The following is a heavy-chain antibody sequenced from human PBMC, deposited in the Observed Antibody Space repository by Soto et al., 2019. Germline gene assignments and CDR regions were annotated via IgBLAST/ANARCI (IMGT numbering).Heavy chain of an antibody. D-gene: IGHD3-10*01. Sequence: PGGSLRLSCVASGFPFGYYWMSWVRQAPGKGLEWLATIKMDASEKKYVDSVKGRFTMSRDNVNDTLYLQMNNLRAEDSGLYYCTRGPRPISTGTGAYWGQGTQVTVSS. CDR2: IKMDASEK. CDR3: TRGPRPISTGTGAY. J-gene: IGHJ4*02. CDR1: GFPFGYYW. V-gene: IGHV3-7*01.